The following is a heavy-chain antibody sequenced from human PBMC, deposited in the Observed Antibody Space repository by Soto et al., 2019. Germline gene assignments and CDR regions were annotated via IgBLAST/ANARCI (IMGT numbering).Heavy chain of an antibody. CDR2: IKQDGSEK. Sequence: GGSLRLSCAASGFTFSSYWMSWVRQAPGKGLEWVANIKQDGSEKYYVDYVKGRFTISRDNAKNSLYLQMNSLRAEDTAVYYCAMFYYDSSGYLPSPYYYYYGMDVWGQGTAVTVSS. CDR1: GFTFSSYW. J-gene: IGHJ6*02. V-gene: IGHV3-7*02. D-gene: IGHD3-22*01. CDR3: AMFYYDSSGYLPSPYYYYYGMDV.